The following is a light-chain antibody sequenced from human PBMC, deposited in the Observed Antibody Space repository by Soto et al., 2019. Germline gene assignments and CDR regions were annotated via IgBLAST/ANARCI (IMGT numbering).Light chain of an antibody. CDR1: SSDVGGYDY. Sequence: QSALSQPASVSGSPGQSITISCTGTSSDVGGYDYVSWYQQHPGKAPKLMIYEVNNRPSGASNRSSGSKSGNTASLTISGLKAEYESDYYCSSYTRSSTIIVFGGGTKLT. CDR2: EVN. CDR3: SSYTRSSTIIV. J-gene: IGLJ2*01. V-gene: IGLV2-14*01.